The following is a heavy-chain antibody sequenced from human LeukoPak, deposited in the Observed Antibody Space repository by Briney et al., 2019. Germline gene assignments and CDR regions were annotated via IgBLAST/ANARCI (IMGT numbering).Heavy chain of an antibody. D-gene: IGHD1-1*01. J-gene: IGHJ3*02. Sequence: ASVKVSCKVSGYTLTELSMHWVRQAPGKGLEWVGGFDPEDVETIYAQKFQGRVTMTEGTSSDTAYMELNSLRSEDTAVYYCARDRRTSSDPHDAFDIWGQGTMVTVSS. CDR3: ARDRRTSSDPHDAFDI. CDR2: FDPEDVET. CDR1: GYTLTELS. V-gene: IGHV1-24*01.